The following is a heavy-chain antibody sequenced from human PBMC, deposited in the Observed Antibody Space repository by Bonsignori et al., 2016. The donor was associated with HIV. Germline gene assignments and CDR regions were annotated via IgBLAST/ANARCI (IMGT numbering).Heavy chain of an antibody. D-gene: IGHD7-27*01. CDR3: ARGNWGFDY. V-gene: IGHV4-39*07. Sequence: SETLSLTCTVSGGSISSSSYYWGWIRQPPGKGLEWIGSIYYSGSTYYNPSLKSRVTISVDTSKNQFSLKLSSVTAADTAVYYCARGNWGFDYWGQGTLVTVSS. CDR2: IYYSGST. J-gene: IGHJ4*02. CDR1: GGSISSSSYY.